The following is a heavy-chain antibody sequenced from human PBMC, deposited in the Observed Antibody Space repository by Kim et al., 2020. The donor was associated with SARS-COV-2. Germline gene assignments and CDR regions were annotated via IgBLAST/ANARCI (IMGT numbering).Heavy chain of an antibody. CDR3: AKGDWAQRVIDALEI. Sequence: GGSLRLSCAASGFTFSDYCMSWVRQAPGKGLEWVANINQDGSGKKFVASVKGRFTITRDNAKNSLYLQMNSLKTEDTAVYYCAKGDWAQRVIDALEIWGQGAMLTASS. V-gene: IGHV3-7*03. D-gene: IGHD2-21*01. CDR2: INQDGSGK. CDR1: GFTFSDYC. J-gene: IGHJ3*02.